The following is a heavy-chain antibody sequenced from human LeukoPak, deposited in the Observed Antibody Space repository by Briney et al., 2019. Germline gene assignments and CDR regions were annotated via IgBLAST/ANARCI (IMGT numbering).Heavy chain of an antibody. Sequence: GGSQRLSCAASGFTFSSFWMSWVRQAPGKGLEWVANIKKDGSQKYYVDSVEGRFTISRDNAKNSLYLQMDSLRVDDTAVYYCTRVFGGYDVSDYWGQGTLVTVSS. V-gene: IGHV3-7*03. J-gene: IGHJ4*02. CDR2: IKKDGSQK. CDR3: TRVFGGYDVSDY. D-gene: IGHD3-3*01. CDR1: GFTFSSFW.